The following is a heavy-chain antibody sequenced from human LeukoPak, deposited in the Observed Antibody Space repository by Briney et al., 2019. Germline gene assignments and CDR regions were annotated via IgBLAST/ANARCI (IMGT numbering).Heavy chain of an antibody. CDR2: INPSGVGT. CDR1: GYTFTSYY. V-gene: IGHV1-46*01. J-gene: IGHJ4*02. D-gene: IGHD6-6*01. Sequence: ASVKVSCKAFGYTFTSYYMHWVRQAPGQGLEWMGIINPSGVGTSYAQKFQGRVTMTRDTSTSTVYMELSSLRSEDTAVYYCAREGSSSSLAHWGQGTLVTVSS. CDR3: AREGSSSSLAH.